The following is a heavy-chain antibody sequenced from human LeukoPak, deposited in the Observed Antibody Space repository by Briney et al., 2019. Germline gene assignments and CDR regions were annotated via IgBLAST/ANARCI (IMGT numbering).Heavy chain of an antibody. D-gene: IGHD3-16*01. CDR2: ITGSGDRT. Sequence: GGSLRLSCAASGFTFSSYAMSWVRQAPGKGPEWVSAITGSGDRTYYTDSVRGRFTVSRDNSKNTLYLQMNGLRAEDTAVYYCAKRGEDPVDLDYWGQGTLVTVSS. CDR1: GFTFSSYA. CDR3: AKRGEDPVDLDY. V-gene: IGHV3-23*01. J-gene: IGHJ4*02.